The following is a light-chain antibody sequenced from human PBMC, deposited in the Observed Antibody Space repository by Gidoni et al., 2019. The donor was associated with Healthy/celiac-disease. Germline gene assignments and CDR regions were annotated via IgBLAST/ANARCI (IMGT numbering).Light chain of an antibody. J-gene: IGKJ2*01. Sequence: DIVLSHSPDSLALSLGERATIYCKSSQSVLYTSNNRNYLAWYQQKPGQPPKLLIYGASTRESGVPDRFSGSGSGTDFTLTISSLQAEDVAVYYCQQYYSTPYTFGQGTKLEIK. CDR3: QQYYSTPYT. CDR1: QSVLYTSNNRNY. V-gene: IGKV4-1*01. CDR2: GAS.